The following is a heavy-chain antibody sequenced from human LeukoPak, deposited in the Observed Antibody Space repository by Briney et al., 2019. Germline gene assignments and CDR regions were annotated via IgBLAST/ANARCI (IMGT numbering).Heavy chain of an antibody. CDR2: IYYSGST. Sequence: SETLSLTCTVSGGSISSYYWSWIRQPPGKGLEWIGYIYYSGSTNYNPSLKSRVTISVDTSKNQFSLELSSVTAADTAVYYCASPHEYSSSWYTLGYWGQGTLVTVSS. V-gene: IGHV4-59*08. J-gene: IGHJ4*02. CDR3: ASPHEYSSSWYTLGY. D-gene: IGHD6-13*01. CDR1: GGSISSYY.